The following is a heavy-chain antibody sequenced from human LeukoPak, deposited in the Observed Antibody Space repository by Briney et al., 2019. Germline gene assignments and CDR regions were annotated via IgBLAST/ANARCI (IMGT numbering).Heavy chain of an antibody. CDR1: GFTFSNYG. CDR3: ARGTTVVWKPPFDP. Sequence: GGSLRVSCAASGFTFSNYGMHWVRQAPGKGLEWVTFIRYDGSDTYYADSVKGRFTISRDNSKNTLYLQMNSLRAEDTAVYYCARGTTVVWKPPFDPWGQGTLVTVSS. D-gene: IGHD4-23*01. V-gene: IGHV3-30*02. J-gene: IGHJ5*02. CDR2: IRYDGSDT.